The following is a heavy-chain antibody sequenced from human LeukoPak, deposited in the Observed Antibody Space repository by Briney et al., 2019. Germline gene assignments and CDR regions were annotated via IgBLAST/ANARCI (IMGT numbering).Heavy chain of an antibody. CDR2: IIPIFGTA. J-gene: IGHJ6*03. D-gene: IGHD3-10*01. Sequence: SVKVSCKASGGTFSSYAISWVRQAPGQGPEWMGGIIPIFGTANYAQKFQGRVTITADESTSTVYMELSSLRSEDTAVYYCARDEMRGLPPYYMDVWGKGTTVTVSS. V-gene: IGHV1-69*01. CDR3: ARDEMRGLPPYYMDV. CDR1: GGTFSSYA.